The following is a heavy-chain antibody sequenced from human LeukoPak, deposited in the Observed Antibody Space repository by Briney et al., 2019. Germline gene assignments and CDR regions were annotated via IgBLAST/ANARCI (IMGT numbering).Heavy chain of an antibody. CDR1: GFTFSDYY. D-gene: IGHD6-19*01. CDR2: ISDSSGYT. CDR3: ARDTLDGAAVAAGNYYGMDV. Sequence: GGSLRLSCAASGFTFSDYYMTWIRQAPGKGLEWVSCISDSSGYTNYADPVKGRFTISRDNAKNSLYLQMNSLRAEDTAVYYCARDTLDGAAVAAGNYYGMDVWGQGTTVTVSS. J-gene: IGHJ6*02. V-gene: IGHV3-11*06.